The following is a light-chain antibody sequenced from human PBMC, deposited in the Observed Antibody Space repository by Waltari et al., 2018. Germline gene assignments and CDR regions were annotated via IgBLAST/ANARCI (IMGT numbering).Light chain of an antibody. J-gene: IGKJ1*01. Sequence: DHEMTQSPSTLSASVGDRVTITCRSSENALRYLAWYQQRPGKAPKLLIYRASTLESGVSSRFSGTGSGTEFTLTINTRQPDDVATYYCQQYNEYPWTFGQGTKVEIK. CDR3: QQYNEYPWT. CDR2: RAS. CDR1: ENALRY. V-gene: IGKV1-5*03.